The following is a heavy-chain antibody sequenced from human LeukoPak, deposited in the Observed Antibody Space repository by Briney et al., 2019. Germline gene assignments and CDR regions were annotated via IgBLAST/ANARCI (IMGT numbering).Heavy chain of an antibody. Sequence: ASVKVSCKASGYTFTGYYMHWVRQAPGQGLEWMGWINPNSGGTNYAQKFQGRVTMTRDTSISTAYMELSRLRSDDTAGYYCARDHKVTAWFRYFQPWGQGTLVTVSS. CDR3: ARDHKVTAWFRYFQP. J-gene: IGHJ1*01. D-gene: IGHD3-22*01. CDR2: INPNSGGT. CDR1: GYTFTGYY. V-gene: IGHV1-2*02.